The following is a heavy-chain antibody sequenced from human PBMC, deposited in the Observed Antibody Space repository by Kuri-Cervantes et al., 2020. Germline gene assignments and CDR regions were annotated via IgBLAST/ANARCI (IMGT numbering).Heavy chain of an antibody. CDR1: GFTFSSYW. CDR3: ARDIDYYDSSGYQPFDY. D-gene: IGHD3-22*01. J-gene: IGHJ4*02. V-gene: IGHV3-7*05. Sequence: GESLKISCAASGFTFSSYWMSWVRQAPGKGLEWVANINPDGSDTYYVDSVKGRFTISRDNADNSLFLQMNSLRAEDAAVYYRARDIDYYDSSGYQPFDYWGQGTLVTVSS. CDR2: INPDGSDT.